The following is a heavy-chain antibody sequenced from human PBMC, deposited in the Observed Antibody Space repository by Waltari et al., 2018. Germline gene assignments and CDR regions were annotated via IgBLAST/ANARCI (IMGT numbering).Heavy chain of an antibody. D-gene: IGHD3-16*02. CDR1: GGSFGSFW. J-gene: IGHJ3*02. Sequence: QVQLQQWGAGVLKPSETLSLTCVVNGGSFGSFWWSWIRQPPGKGLQWIGEIDPSDHPNYKPSLTSRVTISIDTSKNQFYLNLRSVAAADTAVYYCARHRHPGHSFDIWGQGASVLVSS. CDR2: IDPSDHP. V-gene: IGHV4-34*02. CDR3: ARHRHPGHSFDI.